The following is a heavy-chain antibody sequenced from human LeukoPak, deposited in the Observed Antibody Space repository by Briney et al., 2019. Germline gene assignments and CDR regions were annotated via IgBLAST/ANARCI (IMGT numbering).Heavy chain of an antibody. V-gene: IGHV4-59*01. CDR1: GGSISSYY. J-gene: IGHJ4*02. CDR2: IYYSGST. Sequence: TSETLSLTCTVSGGSISSYYWSWIRQPPGKGLEWIGYIYYSGSTNYNPSLKSRVTISVDTSKNQFSLKLSSVTAADTAVYYCARGSRDWRITIFGVALTRLRGFDYWGQGTLVTVSS. CDR3: ARGSRDWRITIFGVALTRLRGFDY. D-gene: IGHD3-3*01.